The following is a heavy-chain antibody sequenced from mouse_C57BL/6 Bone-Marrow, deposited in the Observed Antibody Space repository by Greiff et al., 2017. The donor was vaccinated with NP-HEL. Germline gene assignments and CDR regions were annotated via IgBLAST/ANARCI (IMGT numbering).Heavy chain of an antibody. CDR3: ARQGTTGVDY. CDR1: GFTFSSYG. Sequence: EVKVVESGGDLVKPGGSLKLSCAASGFTFSSYGMSWVRQTPDKRLEWVATISSGGSYTYYPDSVKGRFTISRDNAKNTLYLQMSSLKSEDTAMYYCARQGTTGVDYWGQGTTLTVSS. V-gene: IGHV5-6*01. J-gene: IGHJ2*01. D-gene: IGHD1-1*01. CDR2: ISSGGSYT.